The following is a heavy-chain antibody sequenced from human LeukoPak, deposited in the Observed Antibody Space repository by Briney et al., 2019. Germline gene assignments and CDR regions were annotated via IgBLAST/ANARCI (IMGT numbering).Heavy chain of an antibody. CDR1: GFTFSSYS. CDR3: AKVTTPVTTGPRATTYHGVDYYYYYMDV. J-gene: IGHJ6*03. V-gene: IGHV3-23*01. CDR2: ISGSGGST. Sequence: PGGSLRLSCAASGFTFSSYSMNWVRQAPGKGLEWVSAISGSGGSTYYADSVKGRFTISRDNSKNTLYLQMNSLRAEDTAVYYCAKVTTPVTTGPRATTYHGVDYYYYYMDVWGKGTTVAVSS. D-gene: IGHD4-11*01.